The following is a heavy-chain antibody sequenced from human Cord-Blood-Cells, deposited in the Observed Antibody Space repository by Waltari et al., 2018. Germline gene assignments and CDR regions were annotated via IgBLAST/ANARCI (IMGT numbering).Heavy chain of an antibody. D-gene: IGHD6-6*01. V-gene: IGHV1-69-2*01. CDR1: GYTFTDYY. Sequence: EVQLVQSGAEVKKPGATVKISCKVSGYTFTDYYMHWVQQAPGTGLEWMGLVDPEDGETKYAEKFQGRVTLTANTATDTAYMELSSLRSEDTAVYYCATVSIAARDFDYWGQGTLVTVSS. CDR3: ATVSIAARDFDY. J-gene: IGHJ4*02. CDR2: VDPEDGET.